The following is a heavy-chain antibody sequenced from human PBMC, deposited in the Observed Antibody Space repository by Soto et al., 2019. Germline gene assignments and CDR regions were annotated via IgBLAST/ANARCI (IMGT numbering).Heavy chain of an antibody. J-gene: IGHJ4*02. CDR1: GGSISSGGYY. V-gene: IGHV4-31*03. Sequence: SETLSLTCTVSGGSISSGGYYWSWIRQHPGKGLEWIGYIYYSGSTYYTPSLKSRVTISVDTSKNQFSLKLSSVTAADTAVYYCARVSEDSGYSPKIDYWGQGTLVTVSS. CDR2: IYYSGST. CDR3: ARVSEDSGYSPKIDY. D-gene: IGHD3-22*01.